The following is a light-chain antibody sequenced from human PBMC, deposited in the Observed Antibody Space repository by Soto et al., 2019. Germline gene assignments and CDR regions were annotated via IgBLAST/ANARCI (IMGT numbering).Light chain of an antibody. CDR2: LGS. Sequence: DIGVTHSPLSLPVTPGEPASSSCRSSQSLLNSNGYNYLDWYLQKPGQSPQLLIYLGSNRASGVPDRFSGSGSGTDFTLKISRVEAEDVGVYYCMQPLQSWTFGQGTKVDIK. CDR1: QSLLNSNGYNY. J-gene: IGKJ1*01. CDR3: MQPLQSWT. V-gene: IGKV2-28*01.